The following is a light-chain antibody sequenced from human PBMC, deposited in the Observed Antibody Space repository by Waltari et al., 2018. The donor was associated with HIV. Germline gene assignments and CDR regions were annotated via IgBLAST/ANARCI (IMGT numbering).Light chain of an antibody. J-gene: IGKJ5*01. CDR3: QQYGSSPIT. Sequence: EILFPQPPDTLPLPSGERAPLSCRASQSVGVNYLAWYQQKPGQAPSLLIYHASSRATGIPDRFSGSGSATDFTLTISRLEPEDFAVYYCQQYGSSPITFGQGTRLEI. V-gene: IGKV3-20*01. CDR2: HAS. CDR1: QSVGVNY.